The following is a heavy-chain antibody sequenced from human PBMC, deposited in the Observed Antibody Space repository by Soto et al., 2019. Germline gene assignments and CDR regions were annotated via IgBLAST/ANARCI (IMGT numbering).Heavy chain of an antibody. CDR2: ISPSGDNT. V-gene: IGHV3-23*01. CDR3: ADGGEWSFNFEY. Sequence: GWLGRAGAASRFTFSSYPMSWVRQAPGKGLEWVSAISPSGDNTYSPDSVKGRFTISRDNSKNTLYLQMNNLRAEDTAVYYCADGGEWSFNFEYWGQGTQVTVYS. CDR1: RFTFSSYP. D-gene: IGHD3-3*01. J-gene: IGHJ4*02.